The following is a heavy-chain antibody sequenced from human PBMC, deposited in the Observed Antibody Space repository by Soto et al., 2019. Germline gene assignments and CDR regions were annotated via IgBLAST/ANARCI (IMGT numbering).Heavy chain of an antibody. V-gene: IGHV3-23*01. Sequence: GGSLRLSCAAAGVTFSSYAMSWVRQAPGKGLEWVSAISGSGGSTYYADSVKGRFTISRDNSKNTLYLQMNSLRAEDTAVYYCAKDLNYYGSGSYFPWGQGTLVTVSS. CDR3: AKDLNYYGSGSYFP. CDR2: ISGSGGST. J-gene: IGHJ5*02. D-gene: IGHD3-10*01. CDR1: GVTFSSYA.